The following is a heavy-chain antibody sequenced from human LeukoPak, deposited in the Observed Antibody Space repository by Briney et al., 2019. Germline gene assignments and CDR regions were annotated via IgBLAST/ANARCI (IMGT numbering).Heavy chain of an antibody. Sequence: SETLSLTCTVSGGSISSSNYYWGWIRQPPGKGLEWIGSIYYSGSTYYNPSLKSRVTISVDTSKNQFSLKLSSVTAADTAVYYCARSDDSAFDIWGQGTMVTVSS. D-gene: IGHD3-3*01. CDR2: IYYSGST. J-gene: IGHJ3*02. CDR1: GGSISSSNYY. V-gene: IGHV4-39*01. CDR3: ARSDDSAFDI.